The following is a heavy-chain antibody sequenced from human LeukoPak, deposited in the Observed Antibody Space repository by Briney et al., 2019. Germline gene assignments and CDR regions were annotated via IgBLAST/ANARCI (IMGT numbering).Heavy chain of an antibody. CDR1: GGSISSYY. D-gene: IGHD3-22*01. J-gene: IGHJ5*02. CDR2: IYYSGST. V-gene: IGHV4-59*12. CDR3: ARDHRTYYYDSSGASKWFDP. Sequence: SETLSLTCTVSGGSISSYYWSWIRQPPGKGLEWIGYIYYSGSTNYNPSLKSRVTISVDTSKNQFSLKLSSVTAADTAVYYCARDHRTYYYDSSGASKWFDPWGQGTLVTVSS.